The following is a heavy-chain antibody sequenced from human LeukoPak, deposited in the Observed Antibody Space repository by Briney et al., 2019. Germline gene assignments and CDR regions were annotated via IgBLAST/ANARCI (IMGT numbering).Heavy chain of an antibody. CDR1: GFTFSSYA. D-gene: IGHD3-22*01. CDR2: ISGPGGNT. Sequence: GGSLRLSCAASGFTFSSYAMNWVRQAPGKGLEWVSFISGPGGNTYYADFVKGRFTISRDNSKNTLYLQMSSLRAEDTAVYYCAKDRLAYYYDRSGQGYWGQGTLVTVSS. CDR3: AKDRLAYYYDRSGQGY. J-gene: IGHJ4*02. V-gene: IGHV3-23*01.